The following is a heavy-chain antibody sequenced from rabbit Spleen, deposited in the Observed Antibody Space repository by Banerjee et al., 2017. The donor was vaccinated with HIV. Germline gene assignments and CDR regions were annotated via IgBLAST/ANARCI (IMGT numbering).Heavy chain of an antibody. V-gene: IGHV1S45*01. D-gene: IGHD1-1*01. CDR3: ARDLVAVIGWNFNL. J-gene: IGHJ4*01. CDR1: GFSLFYYW. Sequence: EQLVESRGGLVKPGGTLTLTCKASGFSLFYYWMCWVRQAPGKGLEWIACINIVTGKSVYASWAKGRFVMSRTSSTTVTLQMTSLTAADTATYVCARDLVAVIGWNFNLWGQGTLVTVS. CDR2: INIVTGKS.